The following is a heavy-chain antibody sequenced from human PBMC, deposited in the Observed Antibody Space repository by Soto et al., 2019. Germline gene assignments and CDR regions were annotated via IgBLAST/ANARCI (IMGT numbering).Heavy chain of an antibody. J-gene: IGHJ1*01. V-gene: IGHV4-30-4*08. CDR3: AIDPLDYVSSGYCFFHH. Sequence: TLSLTCTVSGGSISSGVYYWSWIRQHPGKGLEWIGYIYYCGSTYYNPSLRSRVTISVATSENQFSLNLSYVADADTSVYYWAIDPLDYVSSGYCFFHHWGQGTLFTVSS. CDR1: GGSISSGVYY. CDR2: IYYCGST. D-gene: IGHD3-22*01.